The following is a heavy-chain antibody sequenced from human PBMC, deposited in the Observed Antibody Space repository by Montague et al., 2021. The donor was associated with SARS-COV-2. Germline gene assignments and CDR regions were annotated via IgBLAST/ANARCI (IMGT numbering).Heavy chain of an antibody. V-gene: IGHV3-48*03. D-gene: IGHD2-8*01. CDR2: ISSSGSTI. Sequence: SLRLSCAASGFTFSSYDINWVRQAPGKGLEWVSYISSSGSTIYYADSVEGRFTISRDNAKNSLYLQMNSLRAEDTAVYYCASRAPTRIVLMVYAIGGYFDYWGQGTLVTVSS. CDR3: ASRAPTRIVLMVYAIGGYFDY. CDR1: GFTFSSYD. J-gene: IGHJ4*02.